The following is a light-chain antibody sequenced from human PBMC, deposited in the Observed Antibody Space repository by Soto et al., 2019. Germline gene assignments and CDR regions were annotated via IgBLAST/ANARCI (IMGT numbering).Light chain of an antibody. CDR3: SSYTSSSTLYV. CDR1: SSEVGGYNY. V-gene: IGLV2-14*01. J-gene: IGLJ1*01. CDR2: DVS. Sequence: QSVLTQPASVSGSPGQSITISCTGTSSEVGGYNYVSWYQQHPGKAPKLMIYDVSNRPSGVSNRFSGSKSGNTASLTISELQAEDEADYYYSSYTSSSTLYVFGTGTKVTVL.